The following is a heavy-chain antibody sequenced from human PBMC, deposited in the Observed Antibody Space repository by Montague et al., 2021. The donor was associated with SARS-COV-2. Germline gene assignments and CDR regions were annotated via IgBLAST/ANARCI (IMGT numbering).Heavy chain of an antibody. CDR3: AREVVIAPYCFDY. J-gene: IGHJ4*02. Sequence: SETLSLTCTVSGEPISGFYWNWIRQSAGEGLEWIGRIYTTGSTNYNPSLKGRVTMSVDTSKNQFSLKLTSVTAADTAVYYCAREVVIAPYCFDYWGQGALVAVSS. CDR2: IYTTGST. V-gene: IGHV4-4*07. CDR1: GEPISGFY. D-gene: IGHD2-21*01.